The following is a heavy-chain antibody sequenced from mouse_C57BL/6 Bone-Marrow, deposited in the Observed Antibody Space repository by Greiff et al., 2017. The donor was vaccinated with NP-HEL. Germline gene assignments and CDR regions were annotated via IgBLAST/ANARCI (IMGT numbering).Heavy chain of an antibody. CDR3: ASLYYYGSSYGFAY. D-gene: IGHD1-1*01. J-gene: IGHJ3*01. V-gene: IGHV2-6*01. Sequence: VQLKESGPGLVAPSQSLSITCTVSGFSLTSYGVDWVRQSPGKGLEWLGVIWGVGSTNYNSALKSRLSISKDNSKSQVFLKMNSLQTDDTAMYYCASLYYYGSSYGFAYWGQGTLVTVSA. CDR2: IWGVGST. CDR1: GFSLTSYG.